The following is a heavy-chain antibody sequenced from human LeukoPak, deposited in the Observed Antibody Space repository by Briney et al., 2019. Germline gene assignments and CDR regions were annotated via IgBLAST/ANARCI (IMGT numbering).Heavy chain of an antibody. CDR2: IIPILGIA. Sequence: SVKVSCKASGGTFSSYTISWVRQAPGQGLEWMGRIIPILGIANYAQKFQGRVTITADKFTSTAYMELSSLRSEDTAVYYCARDSTVTSLGDYWGQGTLVTVSS. D-gene: IGHD4-11*01. V-gene: IGHV1-69*04. CDR3: ARDSTVTSLGDY. J-gene: IGHJ4*02. CDR1: GGTFSSYT.